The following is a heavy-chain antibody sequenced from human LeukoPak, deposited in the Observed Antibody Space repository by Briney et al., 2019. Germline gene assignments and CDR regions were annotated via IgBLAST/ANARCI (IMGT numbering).Heavy chain of an antibody. J-gene: IGHJ3*02. Sequence: SETLSLTCTVSGASITSYFWSWVRQPPGKGLEWIGYVYYTESPNYNPSLKSRLTISVDTSKNQFSLRLTSVTPADTAVYYCALGAAFDIWGQGTMVTVSS. V-gene: IGHV4-59*01. CDR3: ALGAAFDI. CDR1: GASITSYF. CDR2: VYYTESP.